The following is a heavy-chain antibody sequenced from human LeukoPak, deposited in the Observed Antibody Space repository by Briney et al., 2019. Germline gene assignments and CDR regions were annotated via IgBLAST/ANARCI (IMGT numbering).Heavy chain of an antibody. CDR3: ARHGGAYSFDY. D-gene: IGHD4-11*01. CDR1: GGSISNYY. Sequence: SETLSLTCTVSGGSISNYYWSWVRQPPGKGLEWIGCIYYIGSTNYNPSLKSRVTISPDTSKNQFSLELSSVTAAYTAVYYCARHGGAYSFDYWGQGTLVTVSS. J-gene: IGHJ4*02. CDR2: IYYIGST. V-gene: IGHV4-59*08.